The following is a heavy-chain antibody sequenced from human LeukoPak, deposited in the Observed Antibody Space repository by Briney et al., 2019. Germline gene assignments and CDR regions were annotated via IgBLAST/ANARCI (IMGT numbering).Heavy chain of an antibody. D-gene: IGHD2-2*02. V-gene: IGHV1-2*02. Sequence: ASVKVSCKASGYTFTGYYMHWVRQAPGQGLEWMGWINPNSGGTNYAQKFQGRVTMTRDTSISTAYMELSRLRSDDTAVYYCARDADIVVVPAAIRAILGWFDPWGQGTLVTVSS. CDR1: GYTFTGYY. CDR2: INPNSGGT. J-gene: IGHJ5*02. CDR3: ARDADIVVVPAAIRAILGWFDP.